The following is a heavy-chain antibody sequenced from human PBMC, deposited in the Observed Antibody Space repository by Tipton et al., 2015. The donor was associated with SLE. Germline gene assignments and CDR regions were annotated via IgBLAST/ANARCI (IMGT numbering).Heavy chain of an antibody. D-gene: IGHD5-18*01. J-gene: IGHJ6*02. CDR1: GGSISSYY. CDR2: IYYSGST. CDR3: AREVRIQDYYYYGMDV. V-gene: IGHV4-39*07. Sequence: LRLSCTVSGGSISSYYWSWIRQPPGKGLEWIGSIYYSGSTYYNPSLKSRVTISVDTSKNQFSLKLSSVTAADTAVYYCAREVRIQDYYYYGMDVWGQGTTVTVSS.